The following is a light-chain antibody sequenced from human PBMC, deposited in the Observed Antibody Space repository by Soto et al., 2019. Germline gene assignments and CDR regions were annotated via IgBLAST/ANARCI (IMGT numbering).Light chain of an antibody. CDR2: AAS. CDR1: QDINNR. Sequence: DIQMTQSPSSLSASVGDRVTITCRASQDINNRLAWFQQRPGRAPKYLIQAASILQSGFPSRFSGSGSGTDFTLTINSLQPEDLATYYCLQVKICPRTFGQGTKVDTK. CDR3: LQVKICPRT. V-gene: IGKV1-12*01. J-gene: IGKJ1*01.